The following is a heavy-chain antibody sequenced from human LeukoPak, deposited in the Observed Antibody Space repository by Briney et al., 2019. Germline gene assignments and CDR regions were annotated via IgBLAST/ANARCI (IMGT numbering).Heavy chain of an antibody. CDR3: AKDRSIAAAGNFDY. Sequence: ASVKVSCKASGYTFTSYDINWVRQATGQGLEWMGWMNPNSGNTGYAQKFQGRVTMTRNTSISTAYMELSSLRSEDTAVYYCAKDRSIAAAGNFDYWGQGTLVTVSS. V-gene: IGHV1-8*01. J-gene: IGHJ4*02. CDR1: GYTFTSYD. CDR2: MNPNSGNT. D-gene: IGHD6-13*01.